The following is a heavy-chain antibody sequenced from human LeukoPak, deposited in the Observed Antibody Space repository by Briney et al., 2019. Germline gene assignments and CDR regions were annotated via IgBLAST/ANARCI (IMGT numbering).Heavy chain of an antibody. CDR3: AKTMGLVVPAFDY. V-gene: IGHV3-30*02. CDR2: IRYDGSNK. J-gene: IGHJ4*02. D-gene: IGHD2-2*01. CDR1: GFTFSSYG. Sequence: QTGGSLRLSCAASGFTFSSYGMHWVRQAPGKGLEWVAFIRYDGSNKYYADSVKGRFTISRDNSKNTLYLQMNSLRAEDTAVYYCAKTMGLVVPAFDYWGQGTLVTVSS.